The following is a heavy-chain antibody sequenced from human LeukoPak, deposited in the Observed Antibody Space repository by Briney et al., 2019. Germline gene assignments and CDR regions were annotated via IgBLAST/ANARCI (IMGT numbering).Heavy chain of an antibody. CDR1: GFTFSDYY. CDR2: ISSSGSTI. V-gene: IGHV3-11*04. Sequence: PGGSLRLSCAASGFTFSDYYMSWIRQAPGKGLEWVSYISSSGSTIYYADSVKGRFTISRDNSKNTVYLQVNSLRAEDTAVYYCARGGSIIAENWRKYYFDYWGQGTLVTVSS. J-gene: IGHJ4*02. D-gene: IGHD2-15*01. CDR3: ARGGSIIAENWRKYYFDY.